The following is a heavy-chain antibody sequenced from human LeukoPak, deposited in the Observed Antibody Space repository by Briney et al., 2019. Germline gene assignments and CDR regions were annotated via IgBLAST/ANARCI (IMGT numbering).Heavy chain of an antibody. V-gene: IGHV3-23*01. CDR3: AKVRGGSGWEDDAFDI. Sequence: PGGSLRLSCAASGFTFNTYTMNWVRQAPGKGLEWVSSITASSTAIYSADSVKGRFTISRDNSKNTLYLQMSSLRAEDTAVYYCAKVRGGSGWEDDAFDIWGQGTMVTVSS. CDR1: GFTFNTYT. CDR2: ITASSTAI. J-gene: IGHJ3*02. D-gene: IGHD6-19*01.